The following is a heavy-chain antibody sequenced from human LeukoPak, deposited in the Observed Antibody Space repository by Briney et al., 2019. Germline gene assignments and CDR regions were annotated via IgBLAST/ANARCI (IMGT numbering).Heavy chain of an antibody. CDR3: ARGKAVADYYYYGMDV. CDR2: IYYSGST. CDR1: GGSVSRGSYY. J-gene: IGHJ6*02. Sequence: SETLSPTCTVSGGSVSRGSYYWSWIRQPPGKGLEWIGNIYYSGSTNYNPSLKSRLTISVDTPKNQFSLKLSSVTAADTAMYYCARGKAVADYYYYGMDVWGQGTTVTVSS. V-gene: IGHV4-61*01. D-gene: IGHD6-19*01.